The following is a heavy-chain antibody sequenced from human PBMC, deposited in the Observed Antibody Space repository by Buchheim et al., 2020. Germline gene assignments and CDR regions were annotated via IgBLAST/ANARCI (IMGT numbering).Heavy chain of an antibody. CDR3: ARRGRMTTSSASLLDP. CDR2: INAGNGNT. Sequence: QVQLVQSGAEVKKPGASVKVSCKASGYTFTSYAMHWVRQAPGQRLEWMGWINAGNGNTKYSQKFQGRVTITRDISASTAYMELSSLRSEDTAVYYCARRGRMTTSSASLLDPWGQGTL. CDR1: GYTFTSYA. V-gene: IGHV1-3*01. J-gene: IGHJ5*02. D-gene: IGHD4-17*01.